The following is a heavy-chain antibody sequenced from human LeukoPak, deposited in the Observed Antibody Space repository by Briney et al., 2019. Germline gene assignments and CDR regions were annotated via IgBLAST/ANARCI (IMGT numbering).Heavy chain of an antibody. Sequence: SETLSLTCTVPGGSISSSSYYWGWIRQPRGKGLEWIGSIYYSGSTYYNPSLKSRVTISVDTSKNQFSLKLSSVTAADTAVYYCATIITTYYMDVWGKGTTVTVSS. CDR2: IYYSGST. CDR3: ATIITTYYMDV. J-gene: IGHJ6*03. D-gene: IGHD3-22*01. V-gene: IGHV4-39*01. CDR1: GGSISSSSYY.